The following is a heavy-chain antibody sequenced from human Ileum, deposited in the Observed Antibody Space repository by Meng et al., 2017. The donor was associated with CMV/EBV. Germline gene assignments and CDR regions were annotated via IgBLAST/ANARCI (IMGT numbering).Heavy chain of an antibody. Sequence: SSVKVSCKASGGTFSSYAISWVRQAPGQGLEWMGGIIPIFGTANYAQKFQGRVTITTDESTSTAYMELSSLRSEDMAVYYCARVARREDFWSGYYGDPPNWFDPWGQGTLVTVSS. CDR3: ARVARREDFWSGYYGDPPNWFDP. D-gene: IGHD3-3*01. CDR1: GGTFSSYA. CDR2: IIPIFGTA. V-gene: IGHV1-69*05. J-gene: IGHJ5*02.